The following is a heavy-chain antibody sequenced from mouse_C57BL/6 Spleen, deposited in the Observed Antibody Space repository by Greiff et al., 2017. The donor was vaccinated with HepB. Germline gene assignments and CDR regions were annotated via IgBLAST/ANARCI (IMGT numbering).Heavy chain of an antibody. J-gene: IGHJ3*01. CDR3: ARGETYYSNYGGFAY. Sequence: ESGPGLVKPSQSLSLTCSVTGYSITSGYYWNWIRQFPGNKLEWMGYISYDGSNNYNPSLKNRISITRDTSKNQFFLKLNSVTTEDTATYYCARGETYYSNYGGFAYWGQGTLVTVSA. D-gene: IGHD2-5*01. CDR2: ISYDGSN. CDR1: GYSITSGYY. V-gene: IGHV3-6*01.